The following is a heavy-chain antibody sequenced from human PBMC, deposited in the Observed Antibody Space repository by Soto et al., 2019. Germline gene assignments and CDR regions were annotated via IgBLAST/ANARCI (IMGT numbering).Heavy chain of an antibody. D-gene: IGHD3-22*01. CDR3: ARQGSGYYDSSGYYDFDY. Sequence: GESLKISCKGSGYSFTIYWIGWVRQMPGKGLEWMGIIYPGDSDTRYSPSFQGQVTISADKSISTAYLQWSSLKASDTAMYYCARQGSGYYDSSGYYDFDYWGQGTLVTVSS. CDR2: IYPGDSDT. V-gene: IGHV5-51*01. CDR1: GYSFTIYW. J-gene: IGHJ4*02.